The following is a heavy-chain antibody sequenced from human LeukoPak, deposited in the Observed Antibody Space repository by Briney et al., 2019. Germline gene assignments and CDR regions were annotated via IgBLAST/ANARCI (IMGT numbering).Heavy chain of an antibody. V-gene: IGHV1-2*02. CDR2: INPNSGGT. D-gene: IGHD3-10*01. Sequence: ASVKVSCKASGYTFTSYAMHWVRQAPGQGLEWMGWINPNSGGTNYAQKFQGRVTMTRDTSISTAYMELSRLRSDDTAVYYCARDPGEGTMVRGVTDYMDVWGKGTTVTISS. CDR1: GYTFTSYA. CDR3: ARDPGEGTMVRGVTDYMDV. J-gene: IGHJ6*03.